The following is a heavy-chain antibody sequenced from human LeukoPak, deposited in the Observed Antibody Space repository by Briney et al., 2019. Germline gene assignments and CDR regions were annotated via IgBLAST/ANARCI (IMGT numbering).Heavy chain of an antibody. CDR1: GGSISSYY. CDR2: IYTSGST. D-gene: IGHD3-22*01. CDR3: AREVDYYDSSGQRPFDY. Sequence: SETLSLTCTVSGGSISSYYWSWIRQPAGKGLEWIGRIYTSGSTNYNPSLKSRVTMSVDTSKNQFSLKLSSVTAADTAVYYCAREVDYYDSSGQRPFDYWGQGTLVTVSS. J-gene: IGHJ4*02. V-gene: IGHV4-4*07.